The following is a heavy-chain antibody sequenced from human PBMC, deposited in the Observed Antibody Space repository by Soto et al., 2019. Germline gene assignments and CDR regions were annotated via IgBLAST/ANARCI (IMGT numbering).Heavy chain of an antibody. D-gene: IGHD6-13*01. CDR1: GFTFSSYS. CDR2: ISSSSSTI. V-gene: IGHV3-48*01. CDR3: ARHPERIAQIGWFDP. Sequence: WRSLRLSCAAFGFTFSSYSMNRILQAQGKGLEWVSYISSSSSTIYYADSVKGRFTISRDNAKNSLYLQMNSLRAEDTAVYYCARHPERIAQIGWFDPWGQGTLVTVSS. J-gene: IGHJ5*02.